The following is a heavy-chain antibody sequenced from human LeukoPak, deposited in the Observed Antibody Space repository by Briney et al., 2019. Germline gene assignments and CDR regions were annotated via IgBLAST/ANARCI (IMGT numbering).Heavy chain of an antibody. D-gene: IGHD3-3*01. J-gene: IGHJ4*02. CDR3: TTELYYDFWSGYYGGDY. CDR2: IKSKTDGGTT. CDR1: GFTFSNAW. Sequence: GGSLRLTCAASGFTFSNAWMNWVRQAPGKGLEWVGRIKSKTDGGTTDYAAPVKGRFTISRDDSKNTLYLQMNSLKTEDTAVYYCTTELYYDFWSGYYGGDYWGQGTLVTVSS. V-gene: IGHV3-15*07.